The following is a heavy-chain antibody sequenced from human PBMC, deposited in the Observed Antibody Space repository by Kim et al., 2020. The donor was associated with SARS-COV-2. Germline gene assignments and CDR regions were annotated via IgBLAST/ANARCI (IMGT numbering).Heavy chain of an antibody. J-gene: IGHJ4*02. CDR3: AGGRGPTVTTRFDY. V-gene: IGHV4-34*01. D-gene: IGHD4-17*01. Sequence: NPSLRSRVTVSVDTSKSQFSLKLSSVAAADTAVYCCAGGRGPTVTTRFDYWGQGTLVTVSS.